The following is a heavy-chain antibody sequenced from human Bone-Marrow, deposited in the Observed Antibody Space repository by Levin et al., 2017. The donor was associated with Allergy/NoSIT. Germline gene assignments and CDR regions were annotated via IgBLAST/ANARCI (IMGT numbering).Heavy chain of an antibody. Sequence: ETLSLTCAASGFTFSSYAMSWVRQAPGKGLEWVSALSGDGRNTYYADSMKGRFTISRDNSKNMLYLQMNSLRADDTAIYYCANSWAYCGNDCYTYYFDYWGQGTLVTVSS. D-gene: IGHD2-21*02. J-gene: IGHJ4*02. CDR1: GFTFSSYA. CDR2: LSGDGRNT. V-gene: IGHV3-23*01. CDR3: ANSWAYCGNDCYTYYFDY.